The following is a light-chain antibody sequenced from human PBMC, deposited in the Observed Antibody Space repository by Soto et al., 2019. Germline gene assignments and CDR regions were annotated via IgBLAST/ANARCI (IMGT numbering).Light chain of an antibody. CDR3: AAWDDSLNGPV. CDR1: SSNIGSNT. Sequence: QSVLTQPPSASGTPGQRVTFXCSGSSSNIGSNTVNWYQQLPGTAPKLLIYSNNQRPSGVPDRFSGSKSGTSASLAISGLQSEDEADYYCAAWDDSLNGPVFGGGTKLTVL. V-gene: IGLV1-44*01. J-gene: IGLJ2*01. CDR2: SNN.